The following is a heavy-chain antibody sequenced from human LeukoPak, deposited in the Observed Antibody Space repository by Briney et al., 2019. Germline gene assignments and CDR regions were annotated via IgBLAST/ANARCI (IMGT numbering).Heavy chain of an antibody. J-gene: IGHJ6*04. Sequence: SVKVSCKASGGTFSSYAISWVRQAPGQGLEWMGGIVPIFGTANYAQKFQGRVTITADESTSTAYMELSSLRSEDTAVYYRARDCSSTSCLNYYYYGMDVWGKGTTVTVSS. CDR3: ARDCSSTSCLNYYYYGMDV. V-gene: IGHV1-69*01. CDR1: GGTFSSYA. CDR2: IVPIFGTA. D-gene: IGHD2-2*01.